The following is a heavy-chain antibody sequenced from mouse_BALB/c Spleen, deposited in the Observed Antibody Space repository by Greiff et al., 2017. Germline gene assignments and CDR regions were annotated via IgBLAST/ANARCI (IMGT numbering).Heavy chain of an antibody. V-gene: IGHV3-2*02. CDR3: ARLKGHTGFAY. CDR1: GYSITSDYA. D-gene: IGHD1-3*01. Sequence: EVHLVESGPGLVKPSQSLSLTCTVTGYSITSDYAWNWIRQFPGNKLEWMGYISYSGSTSYNPSLKSRISITRDTSKNQFFLQLNAVTTEDTATYYCARLKGHTGFAYWGRGTLVTVSA. CDR2: ISYSGST. J-gene: IGHJ3*01.